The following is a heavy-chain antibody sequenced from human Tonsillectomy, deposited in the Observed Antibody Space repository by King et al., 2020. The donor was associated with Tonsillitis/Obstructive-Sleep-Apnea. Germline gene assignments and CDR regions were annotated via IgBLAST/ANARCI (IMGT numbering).Heavy chain of an antibody. CDR2: ISYDGSNK. V-gene: IGHV3-30*04. D-gene: IGHD6-13*01. J-gene: IGHJ6*04. CDR1: GFTFSTYA. Sequence: VQLVESGGGVVQPGRSLRLSCAASGFTFSTYALHWVRQAPGKGLEWVAVISYDGSNKYYTDSVKGRFTISRDNSKNTLYLQMNSLRAEDTAVYYCARDPSITWYGKNYYYGMDVWGNGTTVTVSS. CDR3: ARDPSITWYGKNYYYGMDV.